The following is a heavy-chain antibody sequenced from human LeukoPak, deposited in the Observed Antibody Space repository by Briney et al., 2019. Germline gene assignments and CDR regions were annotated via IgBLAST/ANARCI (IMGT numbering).Heavy chain of an antibody. CDR2: IYYSGST. Sequence: PSETLSLTCTVSGGSISSGGYYWSWIRQHPGKGLEWIGYIYYSGSTYYNPSLKSRVTISVDTSKNQFSLKLSSVTAADTAVYYCAREFDCSGGSCYDYWGQGTLVTVSS. V-gene: IGHV4-31*03. CDR1: GGSISSGGYY. J-gene: IGHJ4*02. D-gene: IGHD2-15*01. CDR3: AREFDCSGGSCYDY.